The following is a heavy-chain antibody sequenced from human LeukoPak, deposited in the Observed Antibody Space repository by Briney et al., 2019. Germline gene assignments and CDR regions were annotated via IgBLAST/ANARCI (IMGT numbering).Heavy chain of an antibody. V-gene: IGHV4-61*02. CDR2: IYTSGST. D-gene: IGHD3-22*01. CDR3: ARGFSNYYDSSGYRTYYFDY. J-gene: IGHJ4*02. Sequence: SETLSLTCTVSGGSISSGSYYWSWIRQPAGKGLEWIGRIYTSGSTNYNPSLKSRVTISVDTSKNQFSLKLSSVTAADTAVYYCARGFSNYYDSSGYRTYYFDYWGQGTLVTVSS. CDR1: GGSISSGSYY.